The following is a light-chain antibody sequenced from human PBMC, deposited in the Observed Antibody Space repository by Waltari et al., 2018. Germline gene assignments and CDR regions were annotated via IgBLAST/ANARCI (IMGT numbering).Light chain of an antibody. V-gene: IGKV1-39*01. CDR1: QSISNY. CDR3: QQSYSAPHT. Sequence: DIQMTQSPSSLSASVGDRVTITCRTSQSISNYLNWYQQKPGEAPKLLIYAASSLQSGVPSWFSGSGSGTDFTLTISSLQPEDFATYYCQQSYSAPHTFGQGTNLEI. CDR2: AAS. J-gene: IGKJ2*01.